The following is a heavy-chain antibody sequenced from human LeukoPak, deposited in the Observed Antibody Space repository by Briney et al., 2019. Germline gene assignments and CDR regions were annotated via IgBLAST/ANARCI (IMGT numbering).Heavy chain of an antibody. J-gene: IGHJ6*03. D-gene: IGHD4-17*01. V-gene: IGHV3-23*01. CDR1: GFTFSTDA. Sequence: GGSLRLSCAASGFTFSTDAMSWVRQAPGKGLEWVSAISGGGGYTYYADSVKGRFTISRDNSKNTLYLQMNSLRAEDTAVYYCAKDHTVTTDYYYFSMDVWGKGTTVTVSS. CDR2: ISGGGGYT. CDR3: AKDHTVTTDYYYFSMDV.